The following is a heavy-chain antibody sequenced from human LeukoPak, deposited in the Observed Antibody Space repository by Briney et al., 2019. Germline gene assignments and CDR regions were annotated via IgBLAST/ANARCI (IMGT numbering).Heavy chain of an antibody. J-gene: IGHJ4*02. Sequence: GGSLRLSCAASGFTFDDYAMHWVRQAPGKGLEWVSGISWNSGSIGYADSVKGRFTISRDNVKNSLYLQMNSLRAEDTALYYCAREPSDTAFDYWGQGTLVTVSS. CDR3: AREPSDTAFDY. D-gene: IGHD5-18*01. V-gene: IGHV3-9*01. CDR1: GFTFDDYA. CDR2: ISWNSGSI.